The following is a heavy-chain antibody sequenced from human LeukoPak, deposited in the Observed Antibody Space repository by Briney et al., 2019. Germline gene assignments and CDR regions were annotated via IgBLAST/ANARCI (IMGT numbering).Heavy chain of an antibody. CDR1: GFTFSSYG. V-gene: IGHV3-30*18. CDR3: ANIAVAGTDFDY. CDR2: ISYDGSNK. D-gene: IGHD6-19*01. Sequence: RTGGSLRLSCAASGFTFSSYGMHWVRQAPGKGLEWVAVISYDGSNKYYADSVKGRFTISRDNSKNTLYLQMNSLRAEDTAVYYCANIAVAGTDFDYGGQGTLVTVSS. J-gene: IGHJ4*02.